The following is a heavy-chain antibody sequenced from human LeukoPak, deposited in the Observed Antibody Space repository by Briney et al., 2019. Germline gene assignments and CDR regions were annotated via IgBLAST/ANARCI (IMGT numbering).Heavy chain of an antibody. D-gene: IGHD3-22*01. CDR3: ARVVAADYYDSSGSIDY. J-gene: IGHJ4*02. CDR2: IYYTGST. Sequence: SQTLSVTCTVSSGSISSGDYYCSWIRQPPGKGLEWVGYIYYTGSTYYNPSLKSRVTISVDTSKNQFSLKLSSVTAADTAVYFCARVVAADYYDSSGSIDYWGQGTLVTASS. CDR1: SGSISSGDYY. V-gene: IGHV4-30-4*01.